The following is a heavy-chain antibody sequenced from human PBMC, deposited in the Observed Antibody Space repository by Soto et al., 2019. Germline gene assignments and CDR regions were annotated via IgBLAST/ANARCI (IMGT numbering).Heavy chain of an antibody. J-gene: IGHJ4*02. V-gene: IGHV3-21*06. CDR1: GFTFTRYS. CDR2: ISSTTNYI. CDR3: ARESEDLTSNFDY. Sequence: GGSVRLSCAASGFTFTRYSMNWVRQAPGKGLEWVSSISSTTNYIYYGDSMKGRFTISRDNAKNSLYLEMNSLRAEDTAVYYCARESEDLTSNFDYWGQGTLVTVSS.